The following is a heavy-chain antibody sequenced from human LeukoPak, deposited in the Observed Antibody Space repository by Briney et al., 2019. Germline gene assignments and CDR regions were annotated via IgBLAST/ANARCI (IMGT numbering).Heavy chain of an antibody. J-gene: IGHJ6*02. Sequence: GASVKVSCKASGGTFSSYAISWVRQAPGQGLEWMGWISAYNGNTNYVEKLQGRVTMTTDTSTSTAYMELRSLRSDDTAVYYCARDWTDDSSSWKINYYYGMDVWGQGTTVTVSS. D-gene: IGHD6-13*01. CDR2: ISAYNGNT. CDR3: ARDWTDDSSSWKINYYYGMDV. CDR1: GGTFSSYA. V-gene: IGHV1-18*01.